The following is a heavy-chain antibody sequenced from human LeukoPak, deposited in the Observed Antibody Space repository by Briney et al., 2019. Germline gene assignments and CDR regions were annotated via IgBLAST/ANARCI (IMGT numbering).Heavy chain of an antibody. CDR2: IKQDGYEK. Sequence: GGSLRLSCAASGFTFSNYWMSWVRQAPGKGPEWVANIKQDGYEKYYVDSVKGRFTISRDNAKKSLNLQMNSLRADDTAVYYCAREGRESQGFDYWGQGTLVTVSS. J-gene: IGHJ4*02. CDR3: AREGRESQGFDY. D-gene: IGHD3-10*01. CDR1: GFTFSNYW. V-gene: IGHV3-7*05.